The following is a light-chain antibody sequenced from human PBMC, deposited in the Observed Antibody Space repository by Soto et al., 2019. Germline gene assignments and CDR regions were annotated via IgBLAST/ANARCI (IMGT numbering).Light chain of an antibody. CDR3: QQYDASPTWR. Sequence: EIVLTQSPGTLSLSPGERATLSCRASQSVSSSYLAWYQQKPGQAPRLLIYGASSRATGIPDTFSGSGSGTDFTLTISRLEPEDFAVYYCQQYDASPTWRFGQGTKVEIK. CDR2: GAS. J-gene: IGKJ1*01. V-gene: IGKV3-20*01. CDR1: QSVSSSY.